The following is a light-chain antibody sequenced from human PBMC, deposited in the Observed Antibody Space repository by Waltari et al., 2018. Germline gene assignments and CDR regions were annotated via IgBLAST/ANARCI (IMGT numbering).Light chain of an antibody. Sequence: EIVLTQSPGTLSLSPGERVTLSCRASQSVSSSYLARYQQKPGQAPRLLIYGASSSATGIPDRFSGSGSGTDFTLTISRLEPEDFAVYYCQQYGNSLDVTFGQGTKVEIK. CDR1: QSVSSSY. CDR2: GAS. J-gene: IGKJ1*01. CDR3: QQYGNSLDVT. V-gene: IGKV3-20*01.